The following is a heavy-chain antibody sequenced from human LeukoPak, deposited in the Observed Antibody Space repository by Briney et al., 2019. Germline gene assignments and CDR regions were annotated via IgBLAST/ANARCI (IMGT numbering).Heavy chain of an antibody. V-gene: IGHV3-30*02. CDR3: ARGKGYCSSTSCPRYYYMDV. J-gene: IGHJ6*03. Sequence: GGSLRLSCAASGFTFSSYGMHWVRQAPGKGLEWVAFIRYDGSNKYYADSVKGRFTISRDNSKNTLYLQMNSLRAEDTAVYYCARGKGYCSSTSCPRYYYMDVWGKGTTVTVSS. D-gene: IGHD2-2*01. CDR2: IRYDGSNK. CDR1: GFTFSSYG.